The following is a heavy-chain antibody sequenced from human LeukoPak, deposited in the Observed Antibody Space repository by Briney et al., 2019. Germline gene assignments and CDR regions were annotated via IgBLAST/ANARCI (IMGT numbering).Heavy chain of an antibody. CDR3: ARVWSGSSGRRNSVDY. CDR1: GYTFTNYY. J-gene: IGHJ4*02. D-gene: IGHD6-19*01. CDR2: INPSGGST. Sequence: GASVKVSCKASGYTFTNYYMHWVRQAPGQGLEWMGVINPSGGSTSYAQKFQGRVTMTRDTSTSTVYMELSSLRSEDTAVYYCARVWSGSSGRRNSVDYWGQGTLVTVSS. V-gene: IGHV1-46*01.